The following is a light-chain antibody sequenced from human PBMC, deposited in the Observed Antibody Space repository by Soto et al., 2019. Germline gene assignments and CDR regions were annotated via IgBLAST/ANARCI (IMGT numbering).Light chain of an antibody. CDR2: KAS. CDR3: EMYTPSPHT. V-gene: IGKV1-5*03. Sequence: DSQMTQAPSTLSSSVGDRNTITCRASQSISSWLAWYQQKPGKAPKLLIYKASSLQSGVPSRFSGSGSGTEFTLTIRSLQLYDYATSTSEMYTPSPHTVGQG. CDR1: QSISSW. J-gene: IGKJ2*01.